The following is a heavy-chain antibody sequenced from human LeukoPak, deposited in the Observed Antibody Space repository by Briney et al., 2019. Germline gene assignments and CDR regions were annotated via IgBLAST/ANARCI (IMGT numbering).Heavy chain of an antibody. D-gene: IGHD3-10*01. J-gene: IGHJ4*02. CDR1: GFTFSSYS. Sequence: PGGSLRLSCAASGFTFSSYSMNWVRQAPGKGLEWVSFISSSSSYIYYADSVKGRFTISRDNAKNSLYLQMNSLRAEDTAVYYCASDLWFGESHWGQGTLVTVSS. CDR2: ISSSSSYI. CDR3: ASDLWFGESH. V-gene: IGHV3-21*01.